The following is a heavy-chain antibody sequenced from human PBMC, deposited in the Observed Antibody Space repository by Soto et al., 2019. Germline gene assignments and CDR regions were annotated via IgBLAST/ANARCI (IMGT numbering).Heavy chain of an antibody. J-gene: IGHJ4*02. CDR3: ARDGDYGDPFDY. V-gene: IGHV3-48*03. CDR1: GFTFSSYE. CDR2: ISSGGSTI. Sequence: EVQLVESGGGLVQPGGSLRLSCAASGFTFSSYEMNWVRQAPGKGLEWVSYISSGGSTIYYADSVKGRFTISRDNAKNSLYLQMNSLRAEDTAVYYCARDGDYGDPFDYGGQGTLVTVSS. D-gene: IGHD4-17*01.